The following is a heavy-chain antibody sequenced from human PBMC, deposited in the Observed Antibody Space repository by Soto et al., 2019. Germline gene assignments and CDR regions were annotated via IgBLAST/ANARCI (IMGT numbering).Heavy chain of an antibody. V-gene: IGHV4-39*01. CDR2: IHYTVKD. Sequence: SETRSLTYSVYVGSIIGIHYHWCCILQPPWKGLDLIVSIHYTVKDYYNPSLRSLVTIYVDTSKNEFSLNLNSVTAADTAVYYCAITPGIEVAGPDYWGQGTLVTVSS. D-gene: IGHD6-19*01. J-gene: IGHJ4*02. CDR3: AITPGIEVAGPDY. CDR1: VGSIIGIHYH.